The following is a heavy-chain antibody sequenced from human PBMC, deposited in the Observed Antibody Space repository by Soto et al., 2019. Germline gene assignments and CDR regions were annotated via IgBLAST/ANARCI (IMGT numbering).Heavy chain of an antibody. CDR3: ARDGREASGMDV. V-gene: IGHV4-59*11. Sequence: NPSETLSLTCTVSGGSISSHYWSWVRQAPGKGLEWIGHIYYRGSTSYNPSLRSRSTISVDTSNNQFSLKLNSVTTADTAVYYCARDGREASGMDVWGQGTKVTVSS. D-gene: IGHD1-26*01. CDR2: IYYRGST. CDR1: GGSISSHY. J-gene: IGHJ6*02.